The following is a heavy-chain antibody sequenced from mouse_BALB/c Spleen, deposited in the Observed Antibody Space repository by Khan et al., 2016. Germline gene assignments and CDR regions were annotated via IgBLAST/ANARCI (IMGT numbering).Heavy chain of an antibody. CDR1: GFTFSSCG. J-gene: IGHJ4*01. V-gene: IGHV5-17*02. CDR3: ARACTWAMDY. CDR2: ISSGSSTI. Sequence: EVELVESGGGLVQPGGSRKLSCAASGFTFSSCGMHWVRQAPEKGLEWVAYISSGSSTIYYADTVKGRFTISRDNPKNTLFLQINSLRSEDTAMYYCARACTWAMDYWGQGTSVTVSS.